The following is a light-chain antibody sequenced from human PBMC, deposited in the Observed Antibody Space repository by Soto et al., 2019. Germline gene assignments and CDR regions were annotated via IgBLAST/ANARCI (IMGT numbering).Light chain of an antibody. J-gene: IGKJ2*03. Sequence: DIQMTQSPSTLTASVGDRVTITCRASQSVTNFLAWYQQKPGKAPKLPIYDASTLEDGVPSRFSGSGSGTQFTLTISSVQPDDYATYYCQQYNDWSSRFGQGTKLEIK. V-gene: IGKV1-5*01. CDR3: QQYNDWSSR. CDR2: DAS. CDR1: QSVTNF.